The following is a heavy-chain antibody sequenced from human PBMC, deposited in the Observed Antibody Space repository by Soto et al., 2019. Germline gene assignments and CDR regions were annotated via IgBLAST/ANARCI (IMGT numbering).Heavy chain of an antibody. CDR3: ASRGYGSRWPNVYMDV. Sequence: EAQLVESGGGVVQPGGSLRLSCAASGFTFSNYEMHWVRQATGKGLEYVSGISNNGAHTDYAKSVKGRFTISRDNSENTLYLQMGSLRAEDMALYYCASRGYGSRWPNVYMDVWGKGTTVTVSS. J-gene: IGHJ6*03. CDR1: GFTFSNYE. V-gene: IGHV3-64*01. CDR2: ISNNGAHT. D-gene: IGHD6-13*01.